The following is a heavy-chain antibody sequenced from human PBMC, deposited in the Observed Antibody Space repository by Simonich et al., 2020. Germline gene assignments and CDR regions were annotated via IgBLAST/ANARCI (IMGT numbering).Heavy chain of an antibody. V-gene: IGHV4-39*01. Sequence: QLQLQESGPGLVKPSETLSLTCTVSGGSISSSSYYWGWIRQPPGKGLGWIGSFYYSGSTYYNPSLKSRVTISVDTSKNQFSLKLSSVTAADTAVYYCARHAGFAFDIWGQGTMVTVSS. J-gene: IGHJ3*02. CDR2: FYYSGST. CDR3: ARHAGFAFDI. CDR1: GGSISSSSYY. D-gene: IGHD6-13*01.